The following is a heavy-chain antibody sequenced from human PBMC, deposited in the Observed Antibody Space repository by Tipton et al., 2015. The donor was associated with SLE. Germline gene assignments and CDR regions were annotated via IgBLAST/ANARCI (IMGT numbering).Heavy chain of an antibody. D-gene: IGHD6-6*01. Sequence: SLRLSCAASGFTFSSYSMNWVRQAPGKGLEWVSSISSSSSYIYYADSVKGRFTISRDNAKNSLYLQMNSLRAEDTAVYYCARHFGSSDYFDYWGQGTLVTVSS. CDR2: ISSSSSYI. V-gene: IGHV3-21*04. J-gene: IGHJ4*02. CDR3: ARHFGSSDYFDY. CDR1: GFTFSSYS.